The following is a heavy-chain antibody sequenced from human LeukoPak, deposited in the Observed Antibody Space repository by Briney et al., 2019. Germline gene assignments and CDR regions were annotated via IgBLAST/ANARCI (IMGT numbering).Heavy chain of an antibody. CDR3: ARGSKNDYSNLIQLDY. Sequence: ASVKVSCKASGGTFSSYAISWVRQAPGQGLEWMGGIIPIFGTANYAQKFQGRVTITADKSTSTAYMELRSLRSDDTAVYYCARGSKNDYSNLIQLDYWGQGTLVTVSS. J-gene: IGHJ4*02. V-gene: IGHV1-69*06. CDR1: GGTFSSYA. CDR2: IIPIFGTA. D-gene: IGHD4-11*01.